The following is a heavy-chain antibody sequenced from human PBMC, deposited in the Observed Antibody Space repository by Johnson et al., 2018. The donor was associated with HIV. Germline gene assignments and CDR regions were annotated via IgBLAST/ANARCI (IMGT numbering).Heavy chain of an antibody. CDR3: AKDLGHSGSYREAFDI. CDR1: GFTFSDYY. V-gene: IGHV3-30*18. CDR2: ISSDGSNK. Sequence: VQLVESGGGVVQPGRSLRLSCAASGFTFSDYYMDWVRQAPGNGLEWVAAISSDGSNKYYAYSVKGRFTISRDNSKNTLYLQMNSLRAEDTALYYCAKDLGHSGSYREAFDICGQGTMVTVSS. D-gene: IGHD1-26*01. J-gene: IGHJ3*02.